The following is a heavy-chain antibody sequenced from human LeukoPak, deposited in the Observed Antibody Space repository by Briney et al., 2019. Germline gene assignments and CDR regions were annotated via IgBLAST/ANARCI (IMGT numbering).Heavy chain of an antibody. Sequence: GGSLRLSCAAAGFTLSYYSMNWVRQAQGKGREWVSYISGSSSTISYGVAVKGRFTISGDNDKHSLYLPTNSLRAEDSAVYFCATDPGDSYCTSTNCGDWYFELWGRGTLVTVSS. D-gene: IGHD2-2*01. CDR2: ISGSSSTI. CDR3: ATDPGDSYCTSTNCGDWYFEL. V-gene: IGHV3-48*04. J-gene: IGHJ2*01. CDR1: GFTLSYYS.